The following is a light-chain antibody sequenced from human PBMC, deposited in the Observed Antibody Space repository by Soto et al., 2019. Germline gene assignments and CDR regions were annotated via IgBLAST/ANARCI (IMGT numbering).Light chain of an antibody. Sequence: QSALTQPASVCGSPGQSITISCTGTSSVVGGYNYVSWYQQHPGKAPKLMIYDVSNRPSGVSNRFSGSKSGNTASLTISGLQAEDEADYYCSSYTSSSTIVFGTGTKVTVL. V-gene: IGLV2-14*01. CDR3: SSYTSSSTIV. CDR1: SSVVGGYNY. CDR2: DVS. J-gene: IGLJ1*01.